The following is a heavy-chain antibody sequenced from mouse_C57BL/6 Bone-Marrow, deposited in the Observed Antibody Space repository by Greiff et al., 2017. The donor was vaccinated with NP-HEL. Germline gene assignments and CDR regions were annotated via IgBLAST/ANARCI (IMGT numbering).Heavy chain of an antibody. CDR2: ISYSGST. J-gene: IGHJ4*01. Sequence: EVQLQQSGPGMVKPSQSLSLSCTVSGYSITSGYDWHWIRHFPGNQLEWMGYISYSGSTNYNPSLKSRISITHDTSKNHFFLKLNSVTTEYNSTCYCAAEGGAMDYWGQGTSATVSS. CDR3: AAEGGAMDY. CDR1: GYSITSGYD. D-gene: IGHD1-1*02. V-gene: IGHV3-1*01.